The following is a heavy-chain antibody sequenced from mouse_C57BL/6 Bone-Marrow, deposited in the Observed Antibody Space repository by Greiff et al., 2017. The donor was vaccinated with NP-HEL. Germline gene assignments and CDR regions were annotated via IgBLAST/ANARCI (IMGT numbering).Heavy chain of an antibody. CDR2: IDPENGDP. Sequence: EVQLQQSGAELVRPGASVKLSCTASGFNIKDDYMHWVKQRPEQGLEWIGWIDPENGDPEYASKFQGKATITADTSSNTAYLQLSSLTSEDTAVYYCTTCYYGANAMDYWGQGTSVTVSS. CDR1: GFNIKDDY. CDR3: TTCYYGANAMDY. D-gene: IGHD1-1*01. V-gene: IGHV14-4*01. J-gene: IGHJ4*01.